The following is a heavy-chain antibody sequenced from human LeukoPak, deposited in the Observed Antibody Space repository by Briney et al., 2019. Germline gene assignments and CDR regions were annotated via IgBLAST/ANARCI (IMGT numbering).Heavy chain of an antibody. CDR2: MNPNSGNT. CDR3: ARESYYYGSGSYYNGGNNWFDP. D-gene: IGHD3-10*01. CDR1: GYTFTSYD. V-gene: IGHV1-8*01. J-gene: IGHJ5*02. Sequence: GASVKVSCKASGYTFTSYDINWVRQATGQGLEWMGWMNPNSGNTGYAQKLQGRVTMTRNTSISTAYMELSSLRSEDTAVYYCARESYYYGSGSYYNGGNNWFDPWGQGTLVTVSS.